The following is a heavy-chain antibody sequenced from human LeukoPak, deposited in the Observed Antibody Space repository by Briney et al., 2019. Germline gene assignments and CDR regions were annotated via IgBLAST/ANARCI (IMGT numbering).Heavy chain of an antibody. V-gene: IGHV3-30-3*01. J-gene: IGHJ4*02. Sequence: GGSLRLSCAASGFTFSSYAMHWVRQAPGKGLEWVAVISYDGSNKYYADSVKGRFTISRDNSKNTLYLQMNSLRAEDTAVYYCARGHYYGSGSYAFVDYWGQGTLVTVSS. CDR1: GFTFSSYA. D-gene: IGHD3-10*01. CDR2: ISYDGSNK. CDR3: ARGHYYGSGSYAFVDY.